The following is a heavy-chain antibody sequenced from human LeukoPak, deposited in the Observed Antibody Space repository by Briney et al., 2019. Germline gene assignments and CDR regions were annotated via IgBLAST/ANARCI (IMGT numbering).Heavy chain of an antibody. D-gene: IGHD3-22*01. V-gene: IGHV3-7*01. CDR1: GFTFGGDW. CDR2: IKPDGTEK. J-gene: IGHJ3*02. Sequence: PGGSLRLSCVASGFTFGGDWMSWVRQAPGKGLEWVATIKPDGTEKYYVDSVKGRFTISRDKAKNSLYLQLNSLRAEDTAVYYCVRYYDPPVGDAFDIWGPGTMATVSS. CDR3: VRYYDPPVGDAFDI.